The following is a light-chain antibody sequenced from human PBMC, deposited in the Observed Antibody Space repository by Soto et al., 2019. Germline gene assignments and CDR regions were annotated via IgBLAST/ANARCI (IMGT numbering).Light chain of an antibody. Sequence: EIVMTQSPATLSVSPGERATVSCMASQSVSSDLAWYHQKPGQAPRLLIYGASTRATGIPARFSGSGSGTEFTLTIDSLQSEDFAVYYCQQYNNWPRTFGQGTKVDIK. CDR3: QQYNNWPRT. CDR1: QSVSSD. J-gene: IGKJ1*01. CDR2: GAS. V-gene: IGKV3-15*01.